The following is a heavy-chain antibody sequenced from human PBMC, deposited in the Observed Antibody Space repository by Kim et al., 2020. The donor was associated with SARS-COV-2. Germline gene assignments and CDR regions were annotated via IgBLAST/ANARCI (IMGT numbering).Heavy chain of an antibody. D-gene: IGHD2-2*01. CDR1: GYSFTSYW. CDR3: ARRTCSSTSCPNFDY. J-gene: IGHJ4*02. Sequence: GESLKISCKGSGYSFTSYWIGWVRQMPGKGLEWMGIIYPGDSDTRYSPSFQGQVTISADKSISTAYLQWSSLKASDTAMYYCARRTCSSTSCPNFDYWGQGTLVTVSS. CDR2: IYPGDSDT. V-gene: IGHV5-51*01.